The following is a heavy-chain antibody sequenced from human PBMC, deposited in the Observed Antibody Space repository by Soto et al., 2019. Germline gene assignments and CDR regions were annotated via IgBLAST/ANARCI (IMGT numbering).Heavy chain of an antibody. CDR1: GDSISNYY. V-gene: IGHV4-59*01. CDR2: IYYSGKT. J-gene: IGHJ4*02. D-gene: IGHD3-22*01. CDR3: ARDRAYYDSNGLYFDY. Sequence: SETLSLTCTVSGDSISNYYWSWIRQPPGKGLEWIGYIYYSGKTSYNPSLKSRVTISVDTSKNQFSLKLTSVTAADTAVYYCARDRAYYDSNGLYFDYWGQGTLVTVSS.